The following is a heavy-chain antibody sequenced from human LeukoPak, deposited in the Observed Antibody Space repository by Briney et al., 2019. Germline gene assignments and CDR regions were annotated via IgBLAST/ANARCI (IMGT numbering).Heavy chain of an antibody. J-gene: IGHJ4*02. CDR2: TYYRSTWYN. Sequence: SQTLSLTCAISGDSVSSNSAAWNWIRQSPSRGLEWLGRTYYRSTWYNDYAVSVKSRITINPDTSKNQFSLQLKSVIPDDTAVYYCARGSSSSSWYFDYWGQGTLVTVSS. CDR1: GDSVSSNSAA. D-gene: IGHD6-13*01. CDR3: ARGSSSSSWYFDY. V-gene: IGHV6-1*01.